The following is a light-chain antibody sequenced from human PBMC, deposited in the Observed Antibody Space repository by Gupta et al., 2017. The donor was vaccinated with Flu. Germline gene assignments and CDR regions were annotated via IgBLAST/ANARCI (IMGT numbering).Light chain of an antibody. CDR1: QSVSSY. CDR2: DAS. Sequence: EIVLTQSPATLSLSPGERATLSCRASQSVSSYLAWYHQKPGQAPRLLIYDASNRATGIPARFRGSGSGTDFTLTISSLEPEDFAVYYCQQRSNGPPYTFGQGTKLEIK. V-gene: IGKV3-11*01. J-gene: IGKJ2*01. CDR3: QQRSNGPPYT.